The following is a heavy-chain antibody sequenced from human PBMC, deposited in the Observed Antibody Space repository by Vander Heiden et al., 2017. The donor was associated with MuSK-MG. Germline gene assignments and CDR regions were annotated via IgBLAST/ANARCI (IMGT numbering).Heavy chain of an antibody. CDR3: AKEAPGIAAAGNLFDY. Sequence: EVQLLESGGGLVPPGGSLRLSRAAFGVTFRRHPMSWVRQAPGKGLEGGSAISGSGGSTYYEDSVKGRFTISRDNSKNTLYLQMNSLRAEDTAVYYCAKEAPGIAAAGNLFDYWGQGTLVTVSS. CDR1: GVTFRRHP. V-gene: IGHV3-23*01. J-gene: IGHJ4*02. D-gene: IGHD6-13*01. CDR2: ISGSGGST.